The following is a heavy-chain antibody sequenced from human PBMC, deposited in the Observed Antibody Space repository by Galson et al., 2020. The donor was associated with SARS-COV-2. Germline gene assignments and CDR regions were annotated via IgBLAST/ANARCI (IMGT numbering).Heavy chain of an antibody. CDR2: ISSSSTYL. J-gene: IGHJ6*02. D-gene: IGHD3-10*02. CDR3: ARDASWAMFAMDV. V-gene: IGHV3-21*01. CDR1: GFTFNSYT. Sequence: GGSLRLSCAASGFTFNSYTMNWVRQAPGKGLEWVSSISSSSTYLYYADSLKGRFSISRDNARNSLYLEMNSLRVEDTGVYYCARDASWAMFAMDVWGQGTTVTGSS.